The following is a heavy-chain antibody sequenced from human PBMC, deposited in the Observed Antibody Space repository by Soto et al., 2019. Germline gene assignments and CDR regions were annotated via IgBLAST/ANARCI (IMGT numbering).Heavy chain of an antibody. CDR1: GVSFSSSV. Sequence: PGGLLRHSCAASGVSFSSSVVTWFRQTQGKELEWVSAISGSSGSTYYADSGQGRFTISRDNSKNTLYLQMNSLRAEDTAVYYCAKPGRQQLVFYGMDVWGQGTTVTV. CDR3: AKPGRQQLVFYGMDV. J-gene: IGHJ6*01. CDR2: ISGSSGST. D-gene: IGHD6-13*01. V-gene: IGHV3-23*01.